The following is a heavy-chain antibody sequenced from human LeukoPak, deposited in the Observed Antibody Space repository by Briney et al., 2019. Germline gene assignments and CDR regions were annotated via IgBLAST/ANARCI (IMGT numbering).Heavy chain of an antibody. D-gene: IGHD3-22*01. Sequence: GGSLRLSCAASQFSFSSYSFNWVRQAPGQGLEWVASINKGATHTYYADSMRGRFTVSRDDDKNSLFLQMHSLSAEDTAVYYCVRLRRNGDTSGYYYYYDYWGRGTLVTVSS. V-gene: IGHV3-21*06. CDR1: QFSFSSYS. CDR3: VRLRRNGDTSGYYYYYDY. J-gene: IGHJ4*02. CDR2: INKGATHT.